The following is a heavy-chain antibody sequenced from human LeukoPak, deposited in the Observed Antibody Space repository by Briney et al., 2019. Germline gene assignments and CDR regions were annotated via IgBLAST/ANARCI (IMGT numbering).Heavy chain of an antibody. CDR3: ARVWYYYDSSGYYSY. Sequence: ASVKVSCKASGYTFTSYGISWVRQAPGQGLEWMGCISAYNGNTNYAQKLQGRVTMTTDTSTSTAYMELRSLRSDDTAVYYCARVWYYYDSSGYYSYWGQGTLVTVSS. CDR1: GYTFTSYG. D-gene: IGHD3-22*01. CDR2: ISAYNGNT. J-gene: IGHJ4*02. V-gene: IGHV1-18*01.